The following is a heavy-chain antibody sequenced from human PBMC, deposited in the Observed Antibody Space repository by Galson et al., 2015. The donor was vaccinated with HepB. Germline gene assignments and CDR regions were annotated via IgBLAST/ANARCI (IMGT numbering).Heavy chain of an antibody. CDR1: GGSFSGYY. V-gene: IGHV4-34*01. CDR3: ARGGGRSRSGYNK. CDR2: INHSGST. D-gene: IGHD3-3*01. J-gene: IGHJ4*02. Sequence: SETLSLTCAVYGGSFSGYYWSWIRQPPGKGLEWIGEINHSGSTNYNPSLKSRVTISVDTSKNQFSLKLSSVTAADTAVYYCARGGGRSRSGYNKWGQGTLVTVSS.